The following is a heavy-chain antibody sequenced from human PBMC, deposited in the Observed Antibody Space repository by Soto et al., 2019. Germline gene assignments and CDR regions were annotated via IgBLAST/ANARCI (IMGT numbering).Heavy chain of an antibody. D-gene: IGHD6-13*01. V-gene: IGHV3-7*01. J-gene: IGHJ3*02. CDR3: TRAYSSILRGDFDI. CDR1: GFTFSRNW. Sequence: GGSLRLSCEASGFTFSRNWMSWVRLAPGKGLEWVANINQDGSEKYYVDSVKGRFIISRDNAKDSLYLQMNSLRAEDTAVFYCTRAYSSILRGDFDIWGQGTEVTVSS. CDR2: INQDGSEK.